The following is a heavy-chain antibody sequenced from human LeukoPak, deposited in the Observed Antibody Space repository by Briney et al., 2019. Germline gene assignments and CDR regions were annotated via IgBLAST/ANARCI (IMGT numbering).Heavy chain of an antibody. Sequence: GGSLRLSCAASGYTISTYDINWVSQSPGRGLEWVSYISSSGSTIYYADSVKGRFTISRDNAKNLLYLQMNSLRAEDTAVYYCARATSGNGMDVWGKGTTVTVSS. CDR3: ARATSGNGMDV. V-gene: IGHV3-48*03. CDR1: GYTISTYD. D-gene: IGHD1-26*01. CDR2: ISSSGSTI. J-gene: IGHJ6*04.